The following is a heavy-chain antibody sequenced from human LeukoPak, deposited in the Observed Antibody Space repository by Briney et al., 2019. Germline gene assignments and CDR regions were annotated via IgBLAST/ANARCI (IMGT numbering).Heavy chain of an antibody. D-gene: IGHD6-13*01. CDR2: MNPNSGNT. CDR3: ARVVYLYSREALCY. Sequence: GASVKASCKASGYTFTSYDINWVRQATGQGLEWMGWMNPNSGNTGYAQKFQGRVTMTRNTSISTAYMELSSLRSEDTAVYYCARVVYLYSREALCYWGQGTLVTVSS. CDR1: GYTFTSYD. J-gene: IGHJ4*02. V-gene: IGHV1-8*01.